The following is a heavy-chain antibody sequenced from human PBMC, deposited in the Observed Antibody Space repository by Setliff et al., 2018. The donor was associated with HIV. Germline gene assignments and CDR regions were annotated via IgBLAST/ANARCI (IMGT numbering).Heavy chain of an antibody. CDR2: MDPKSGGA. J-gene: IGHJ4*02. V-gene: IGHV1-2*02. Sequence: ASVKVSCKTSGYTFTNYGISWVRQAPGQGLQWMGWMDPKSGGANPAPIFQGRVTMTTDTSITSVCLELRNLTFDDTALYYCARMKWGGSAAAGWDYWGQGTQVTVSS. CDR1: GYTFTNYG. D-gene: IGHD6-13*01. CDR3: ARMKWGGSAAAGWDY.